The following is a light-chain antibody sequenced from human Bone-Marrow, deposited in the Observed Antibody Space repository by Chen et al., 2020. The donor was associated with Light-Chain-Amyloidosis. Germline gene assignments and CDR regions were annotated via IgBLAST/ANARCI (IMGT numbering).Light chain of an antibody. CDR1: SSDVGGDNH. CDR2: EVT. CDR3: SSYTITNTLV. J-gene: IGLJ1*01. V-gene: IGLV2-14*01. Sequence: QSALTQPASVSGSPGHSIPISCTGTSSDVGGDNHVSWYQQHPDKAPKLMIYEVTNRPSWVPDRFSGSKSDITASLTISGLQTEDEAHYFCSSYTITNTLVFGSGTRVTVL.